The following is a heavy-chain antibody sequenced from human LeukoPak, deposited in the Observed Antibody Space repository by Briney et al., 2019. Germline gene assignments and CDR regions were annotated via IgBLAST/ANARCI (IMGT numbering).Heavy chain of an antibody. V-gene: IGHV4-39*07. D-gene: IGHD3-22*01. CDR2: IYHSGST. CDR3: ARDLDSSGFFDI. Sequence: SETLSLTCTVSGGSISGSSYYWGWIRQPPGKGLEWIGYIYHSGSTYYNPSLKSRVTISVDRSKNQFSLKLSSVTAADTAVYYCARDLDSSGFFDIWGQGTMVTVSS. CDR1: GGSISGSSYY. J-gene: IGHJ3*02.